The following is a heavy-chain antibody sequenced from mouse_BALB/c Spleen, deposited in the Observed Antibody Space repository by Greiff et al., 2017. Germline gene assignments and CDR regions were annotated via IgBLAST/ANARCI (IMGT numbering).Heavy chain of an antibody. CDR1: GYTFTDYN. CDR3: AKAPGLRRPWFAY. D-gene: IGHD2-2*01. V-gene: IGHV1S29*02. J-gene: IGHJ3*01. Sequence: EVQLVESGPELVKPGASVKISCKASGYTFTDYNMHWVKQSHGKSLEWIGYIYPYNGGTGYNQKFKSKATLTVDNSSSTAYMELRSLTSEDSAVYYCAKAPGLRRPWFAYWGQGTLVTVSA. CDR2: IYPYNGGT.